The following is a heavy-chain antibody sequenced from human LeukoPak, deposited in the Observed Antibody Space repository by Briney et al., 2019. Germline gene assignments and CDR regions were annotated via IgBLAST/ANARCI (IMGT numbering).Heavy chain of an antibody. D-gene: IGHD6-19*01. V-gene: IGHV4-34*01. Sequence: SETLSLTCAVYGGSFSGYYWSWIRQPPGKGLEWIGEINHSGSTNYNPSLKSRVTISVDTSENQFSLKLSSVTAADTALYYCSRASSTSYYDYWGQGTLVSVSS. J-gene: IGHJ4*02. CDR1: GGSFSGYY. CDR3: SRASSTSYYDY. CDR2: INHSGST.